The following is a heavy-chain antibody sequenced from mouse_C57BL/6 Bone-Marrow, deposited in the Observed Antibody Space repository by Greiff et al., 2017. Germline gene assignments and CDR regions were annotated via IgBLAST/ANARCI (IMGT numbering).Heavy chain of an antibody. CDR3: ARFGFRAD. CDR2: IDPSDSYT. J-gene: IGHJ3*01. Sequence: QVQLQQPGAELVKPGASVKLSCKASGYTFTSYWMQWVKQRPGQGLEWIGEIDPSDSYTNYNQKFKGKATLTVDTSSSTAYMQLSSLTSEDSAVYYCARFGFRADWGQGTLVTVSA. V-gene: IGHV1-50*01. CDR1: GYTFTSYW.